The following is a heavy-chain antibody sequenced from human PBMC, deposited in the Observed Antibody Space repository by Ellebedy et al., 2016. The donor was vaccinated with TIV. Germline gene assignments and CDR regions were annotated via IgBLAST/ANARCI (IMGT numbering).Heavy chain of an antibody. Sequence: PGGSLRLSCAASGFTFSTYPMNWVRQAPGKGLEWVSIISANGGTTYYADSVKGRFTISRDNAKNSLYLQMNSLRAEDSAIYYCARDEYISCGSITCSQQELAKAPDYWGQGTLVTVSS. CDR2: ISANGGTT. CDR3: ARDEYISCGSITCSQQELAKAPDY. D-gene: IGHD2-2*01. J-gene: IGHJ4*02. V-gene: IGHV3-23*01. CDR1: GFTFSTYP.